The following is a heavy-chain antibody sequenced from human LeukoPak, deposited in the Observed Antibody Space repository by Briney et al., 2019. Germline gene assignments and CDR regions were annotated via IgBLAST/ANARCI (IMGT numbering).Heavy chain of an antibody. CDR3: ARGGGTTYYYDSSGIPVAFDI. CDR2: IYYSGST. D-gene: IGHD3-22*01. V-gene: IGHV4-59*12. CDR1: GGSISSYY. J-gene: IGHJ3*02. Sequence: SETLSLTCTVSGGSISSYYWSWIRQPPGKGLEWIGYIYYSGSTNYNPSLKGRVTISVDTSKNQFSLKLSSVTAADTAVYYCARGGGTTYYYDSSGIPVAFDIWGQGTMVTVSS.